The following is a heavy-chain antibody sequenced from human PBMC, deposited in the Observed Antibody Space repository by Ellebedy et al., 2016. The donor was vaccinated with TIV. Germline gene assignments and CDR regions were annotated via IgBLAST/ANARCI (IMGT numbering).Heavy chain of an antibody. V-gene: IGHV1-8*01. J-gene: IGHJ6*03. Sequence: ASVKVSXXASGYTFTSYDINWVRQATGQGLEWMGWMNPNSGNTGYAQKFQGRVTMTRNTSISTAYMELSSLRSEDTAVYYCARGRLQNILYYYYYMDVWGKGTTVTVSS. CDR2: MNPNSGNT. D-gene: IGHD5-24*01. CDR1: GYTFTSYD. CDR3: ARGRLQNILYYYYYMDV.